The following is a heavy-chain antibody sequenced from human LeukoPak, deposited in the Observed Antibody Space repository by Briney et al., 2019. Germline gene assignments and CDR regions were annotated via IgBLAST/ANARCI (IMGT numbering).Heavy chain of an antibody. J-gene: IGHJ4*02. Sequence: GGSLRLSCAASGFTFSSYGMHWVRQAPGKGLEWVAFIRYDGSNKYYADPVKGRFTISRDNSKNTLYLQMNSLRAEDTAVYYCAKEGTIAARGFYFDYWGQGTLVTVSS. D-gene: IGHD6-6*01. CDR2: IRYDGSNK. CDR3: AKEGTIAARGFYFDY. V-gene: IGHV3-30*02. CDR1: GFTFSSYG.